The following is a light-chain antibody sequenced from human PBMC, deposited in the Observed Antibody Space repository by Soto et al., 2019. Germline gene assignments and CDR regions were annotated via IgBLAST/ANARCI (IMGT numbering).Light chain of an antibody. J-gene: IGLJ1*01. CDR2: EVT. CDR1: SSDVGAYDY. V-gene: IGLV2-8*01. CDR3: RSYAGGTYV. Sequence: QSVLTQPPSAPGSPVQTVTISCTGSSSDVGAYDYVSWCQQHPGEAPKLIIYEVTKRPSGVPDRFSGSKSGNTASLTVSGLQGEDEADYHCRSYAGGTYVFGTGTKVTVL.